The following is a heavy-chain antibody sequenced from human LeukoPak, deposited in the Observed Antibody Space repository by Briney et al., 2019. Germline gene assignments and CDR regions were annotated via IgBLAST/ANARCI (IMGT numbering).Heavy chain of an antibody. Sequence: GESLKISCKGSGYSFTSYWIGWVRQMPGKGLEWMGIIYPGDSDTRYSPSFQGQVTISADKSISTAYLQWSSLKASDTAMYYCARHTSYDFWSGYPPYYFDYWGQRTLVTVSS. CDR3: ARHTSYDFWSGYPPYYFDY. CDR2: IYPGDSDT. CDR1: GYSFTSYW. J-gene: IGHJ4*02. D-gene: IGHD3-3*01. V-gene: IGHV5-51*01.